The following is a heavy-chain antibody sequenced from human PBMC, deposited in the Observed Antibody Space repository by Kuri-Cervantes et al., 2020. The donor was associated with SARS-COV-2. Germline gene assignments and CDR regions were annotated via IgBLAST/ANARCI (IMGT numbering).Heavy chain of an antibody. CDR3: ARLGDGEYGSGGSCYPWYFDY. CDR2: IYPGDSDT. Sequence: GGSLRLSCKGSGYSFTSYWIGWVRQMPGKGLEWMGTIYPGDSDTRYSPSFQGQVAISADKSISTAYLQWSSLKASDTAMHYCARLGDGEYGSGGSCYPWYFDYWGQGTLVTVSS. V-gene: IGHV5-51*01. J-gene: IGHJ4*02. D-gene: IGHD2-15*01. CDR1: GYSFTSYW.